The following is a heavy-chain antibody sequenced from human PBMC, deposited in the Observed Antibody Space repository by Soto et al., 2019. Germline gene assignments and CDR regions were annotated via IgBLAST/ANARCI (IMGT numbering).Heavy chain of an antibody. J-gene: IGHJ4*02. Sequence: QVHLVQSGAEVKKPGASVKVSCKASGYPFTSYAMYWVRQAPGQRLEWMGWINAGNGNTKYSQKFQGRVTITRDTSASTAYMELSSLRSEDTAVYYWARDLAVGLSDYWGQGTLVTVSS. CDR1: GYPFTSYA. D-gene: IGHD3-10*01. CDR2: INAGNGNT. CDR3: ARDLAVGLSDY. V-gene: IGHV1-3*01.